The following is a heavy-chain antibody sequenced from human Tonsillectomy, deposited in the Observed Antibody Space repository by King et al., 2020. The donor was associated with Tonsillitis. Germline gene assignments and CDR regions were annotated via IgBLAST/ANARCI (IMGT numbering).Heavy chain of an antibody. Sequence: VQLVESGGGVVQPGRSLRLSCAASGFTFSSYGMHWVRQAPGKGLEWVAVISYDGSNEYYADSVKGRFTISRDNSKNRLYLEMNSLRADDTAVYYCATDPPPDGGYVMCVVGYFDYWGQGTLVTVSS. CDR2: ISYDGSNE. CDR1: GFTFSSYG. D-gene: IGHD5-12*01. V-gene: IGHV3-30*03. CDR3: ATDPPPDGGYVMCVVGYFDY. J-gene: IGHJ4*02.